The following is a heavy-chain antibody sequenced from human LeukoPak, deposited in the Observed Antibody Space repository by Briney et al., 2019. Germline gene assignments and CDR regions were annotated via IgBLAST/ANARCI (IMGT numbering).Heavy chain of an antibody. CDR2: IYYSGST. D-gene: IGHD2-15*01. CDR1: GGSVNRGTFF. V-gene: IGHV4-30-2*01. Sequence: SETLSLTCAVSGGSVNRGTFFWTWIRKPPGKGLEWIGYIYYSGSTYYNPSLKSRVTISVDRSKNHFSLKLSSVTAADTAVYYCARNPQDIPLGAFDIWGQGTMVTVSS. CDR3: ARNPQDIPLGAFDI. J-gene: IGHJ3*02.